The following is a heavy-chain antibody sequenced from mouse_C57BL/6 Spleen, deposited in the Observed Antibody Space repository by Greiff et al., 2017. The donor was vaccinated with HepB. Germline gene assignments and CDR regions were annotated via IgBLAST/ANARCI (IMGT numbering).Heavy chain of an antibody. CDR2: IWWDDDK. D-gene: IGHD2-10*01. V-gene: IGHV8-8*01. Sequence: QVTLKVSGPGILQPSQTLSLTCSFSGFSLSTFGMGVGWIRQPSGKGLEWLAHIWWDDDKYYNPALKSRLTISKDTSKNQVFLKIANVYTEDTATYYCARIAPPMVPTNWDWFAYWGQGTLVTVSA. J-gene: IGHJ3*01. CDR3: ARIAPPMVPTNWDWFAY. CDR1: GFSLSTFGMG.